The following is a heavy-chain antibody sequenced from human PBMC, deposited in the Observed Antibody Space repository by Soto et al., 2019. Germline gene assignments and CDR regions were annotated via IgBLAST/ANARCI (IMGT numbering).Heavy chain of an antibody. CDR3: ARALGYCSSTSCRLMDY. CDR2: ISSSSSYI. V-gene: IGHV3-21*01. Sequence: GGSLRLSCAASGFTFSSYSMNWVRQAPGKGLEWVSSISSSSSYIYYADSVKGRFTISRDNAKNSLYLQMNSLRAEDTAVYYCARALGYCSSTSCRLMDYWGQGTLVTVSS. D-gene: IGHD2-2*01. J-gene: IGHJ4*02. CDR1: GFTFSSYS.